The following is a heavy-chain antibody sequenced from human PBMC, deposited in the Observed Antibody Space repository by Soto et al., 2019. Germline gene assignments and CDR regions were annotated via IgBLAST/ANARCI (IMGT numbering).Heavy chain of an antibody. CDR3: ARHYKGSSGRYLHFDY. J-gene: IGHJ4*02. D-gene: IGHD6-19*01. V-gene: IGHV4-39*01. CDR2: IYYSGST. CDR1: GGSISSSSYY. Sequence: SETLSLTCTVSGGSISSSSYYWGWIRQPPGKGLEWIGSIYYSGSTYYNPSLKSRVTISVDTSKNQFSLKLSSVTAADTAVYYCARHYKGSSGRYLHFDYWGQGTLVTVSS.